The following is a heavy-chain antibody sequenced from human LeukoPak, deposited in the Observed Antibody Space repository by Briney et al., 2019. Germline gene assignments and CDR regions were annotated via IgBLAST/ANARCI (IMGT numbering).Heavy chain of an antibody. CDR2: ISVSDGST. D-gene: IGHD2-8*01. V-gene: IGHV3-23*01. CDR3: AKIRDCTNGVCPEWFDP. J-gene: IGHJ5*02. Sequence: GRSLRLSCAASGFTFDDYAMHWVRQAPGKGLEWVSVISVSDGSTYYADSVKGRFTISRDNSKDTLYLQMNSLRAEDTAVYYCAKIRDCTNGVCPEWFDPWGQGTLVTVSS. CDR1: GFTFDDYA.